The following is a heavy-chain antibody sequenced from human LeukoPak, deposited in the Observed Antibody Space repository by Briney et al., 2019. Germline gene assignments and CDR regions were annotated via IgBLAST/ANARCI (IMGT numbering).Heavy chain of an antibody. CDR3: ARDLSSGYDGTYFDY. J-gene: IGHJ4*02. CDR2: ISYDGSNK. D-gene: IGHD5-12*01. Sequence: GRSLRLSCAASGFTFSSYGMHWVRQAPGKGLEWVAVISYDGSNKYYADSVKGRFTISRDNSKNTLYLQMNSLRAEDTAVYYCARDLSSGYDGTYFDYWGQGTLVTVSS. V-gene: IGHV3-30*03. CDR1: GFTFSSYG.